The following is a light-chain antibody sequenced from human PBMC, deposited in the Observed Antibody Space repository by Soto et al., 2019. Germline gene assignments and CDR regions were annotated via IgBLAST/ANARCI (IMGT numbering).Light chain of an antibody. CDR2: KAS. V-gene: IGKV1-5*03. Sequence: DIQMTQSPSTLSASVGDRVTITCRASQSISSWLAWYQQKPGKAPKLLIYKASSLESGVPSRSSGSGSGTEFTLTISSLQPDDFATYYCQQYNSYLYTFGQGTKVDIK. J-gene: IGKJ2*01. CDR1: QSISSW. CDR3: QQYNSYLYT.